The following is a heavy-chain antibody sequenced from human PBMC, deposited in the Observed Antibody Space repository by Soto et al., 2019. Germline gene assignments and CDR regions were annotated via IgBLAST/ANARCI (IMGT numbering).Heavy chain of an antibody. D-gene: IGHD2-15*01. CDR2: INHSGST. V-gene: IGHV4-34*01. CDR1: GGSFSGYY. CDR3: ARVVLGYCSGGSCRNWFDP. J-gene: IGHJ5*02. Sequence: PSETLSLTCAVYGGSFSGYYWSWIRQPPGKGLEWIGEINHSGSTNYNPSLKSRVTISVDTSKNQFSLKLSSVTAADTAVYYCARVVLGYCSGGSCRNWFDPWGQGTLVTVSS.